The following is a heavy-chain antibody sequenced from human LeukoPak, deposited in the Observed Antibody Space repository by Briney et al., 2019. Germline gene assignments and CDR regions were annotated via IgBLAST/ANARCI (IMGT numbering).Heavy chain of an antibody. Sequence: SETLSLTCAVYGGSFSGYYWSWIRQPPGKGLEWIGEINHSGSTNYNPSLKSRVTISVDTSKNQFSLKLSSVTAADTAVYYCARDRGYSCGFLDYWGQGTLVTVSS. CDR2: INHSGST. J-gene: IGHJ4*02. CDR3: ARDRGYSCGFLDY. V-gene: IGHV4-34*01. D-gene: IGHD5-18*01. CDR1: GGSFSGYY.